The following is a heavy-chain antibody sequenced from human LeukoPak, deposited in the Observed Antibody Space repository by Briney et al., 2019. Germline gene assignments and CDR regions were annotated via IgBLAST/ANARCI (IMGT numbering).Heavy chain of an antibody. CDR3: ARGGSSGWWNSPVYYYFYGMDV. CDR2: IYYSGST. J-gene: IGHJ6*02. V-gene: IGHV4-59*01. Sequence: PSETLSLTCIVSGGSISSYYWSWIRQPPGKGLEWIGYIYYSGSTNYNPSLKSRVTISVDTSKNQFSLKLSSVTAADTAVYYCARGGSSGWWNSPVYYYFYGMDVWGQGTTVTVSS. CDR1: GGSISSYY. D-gene: IGHD6-19*01.